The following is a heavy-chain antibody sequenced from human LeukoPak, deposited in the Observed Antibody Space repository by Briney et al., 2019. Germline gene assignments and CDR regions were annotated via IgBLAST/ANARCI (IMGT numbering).Heavy chain of an antibody. CDR2: IYPGDSDT. CDR1: GYSFTNYW. Sequence: GESLQISCKGSGYSFTNYWIGWVRQMPEKGLEWMGIIYPGDSDTRYSPSFQGQVTISADKSISTAYLQWSSLKASDTAMYYCASQDAVMTIRDAFHVWGQGTMVIVSS. V-gene: IGHV5-51*01. CDR3: ASQDAVMTIRDAFHV. J-gene: IGHJ3*01.